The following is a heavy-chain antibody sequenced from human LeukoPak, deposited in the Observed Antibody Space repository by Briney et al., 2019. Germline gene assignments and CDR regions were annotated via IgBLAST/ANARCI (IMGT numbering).Heavy chain of an antibody. D-gene: IGHD3-22*01. Sequence: PGGSLRLSCAATGFIFSDYWMAWVRQAPGKGLEWVSAISGSGGSTYYADSVKGRFTISRDNFKNTLYLQMNSLRAEDTAVYYCAKPGSYYDSSGYYGTYYFDYWGQGTLVTVSS. V-gene: IGHV3-23*01. CDR3: AKPGSYYDSSGYYGTYYFDY. J-gene: IGHJ4*02. CDR1: GFIFSDYW. CDR2: ISGSGGST.